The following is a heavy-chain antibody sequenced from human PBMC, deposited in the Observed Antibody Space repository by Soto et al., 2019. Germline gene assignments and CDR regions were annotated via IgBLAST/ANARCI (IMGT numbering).Heavy chain of an antibody. CDR3: AREPRNYYYGMDV. V-gene: IGHV3-21*01. CDR1: GFTFSSYS. Sequence: GGSLRLSCAASGFTFSSYSMNWVRQAPGKGLEWVSSISSSNSYIYYADSVKGRFTISRDNAKNSLYLQMNSLRAEDTAVYYCAREPRNYYYGMDVWGQGTTVTVSS. J-gene: IGHJ6*02. CDR2: ISSSNSYI.